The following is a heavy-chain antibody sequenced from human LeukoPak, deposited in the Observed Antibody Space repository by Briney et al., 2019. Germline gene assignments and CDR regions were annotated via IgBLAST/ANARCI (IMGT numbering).Heavy chain of an antibody. CDR1: GFTFSSYG. CDR2: ISYDGSNK. CDR3: ARGHGYRVRAQYYFDY. D-gene: IGHD2-2*01. Sequence: GGSLRLSCAASGFTFSSYGMHWVRQAPGKGLEWVAVISYDGSNKYYADSVKGRFTISRDNSKNTLYLQMNSLRAEDTAVYYCARGHGYRVRAQYYFDYWGQGTLVTVSS. V-gene: IGHV3-30*03. J-gene: IGHJ4*02.